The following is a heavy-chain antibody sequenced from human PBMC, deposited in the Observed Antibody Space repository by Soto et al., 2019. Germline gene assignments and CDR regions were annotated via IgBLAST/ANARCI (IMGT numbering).Heavy chain of an antibody. J-gene: IGHJ4*02. CDR3: ARDMFIGTYYIEGVTYIFDH. D-gene: IGHD1-26*01. V-gene: IGHV3-7*03. Sequence: EVQLVESGGALVQTGGSLRLSCAASGFTFTDYWMSWVRQAPGKGREWVAKLNQGGNEKNYLDSVKGRFTISTDNAKNSVYLQLNSLRAEDTAVYYCARDMFIGTYYIEGVTYIFDHWGQGAPVTVSS. CDR1: GFTFTDYW. CDR2: LNQGGNEK.